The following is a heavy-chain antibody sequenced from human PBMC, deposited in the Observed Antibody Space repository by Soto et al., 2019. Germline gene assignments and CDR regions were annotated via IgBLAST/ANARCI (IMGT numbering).Heavy chain of an antibody. J-gene: IGHJ4*02. CDR2: IYYSGST. CDR3: ARQDYYDSSGYDY. D-gene: IGHD3-22*01. Sequence: SETLSLTCTVSGGSISSYYWSWIRQPPGKGLEWIGYIYYSGSTNYNPSLKSRVTISVDTSKNQFSLKLSSVTAADTAVYYCARQDYYDSSGYDYCGQGTLVTVSS. CDR1: GGSISSYY. V-gene: IGHV4-59*01.